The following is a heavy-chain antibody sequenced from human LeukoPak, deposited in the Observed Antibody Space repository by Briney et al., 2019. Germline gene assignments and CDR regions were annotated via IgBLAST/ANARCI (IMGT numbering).Heavy chain of an antibody. J-gene: IGHJ4*02. CDR3: ARRGYGYADGYFDY. V-gene: IGHV3-33*01. Sequence: GSLRLSCAASGFTFSSYGMHWVRQAPGKGLEWVAVIWYDGSNKYYADSVKGRFTISRDNSKNTLYLQMNSLRAEDTAVYYCARRGYGYADGYFDYWGQGTLVTVSS. CDR1: GFTFSSYG. CDR2: IWYDGSNK. D-gene: IGHD5-18*01.